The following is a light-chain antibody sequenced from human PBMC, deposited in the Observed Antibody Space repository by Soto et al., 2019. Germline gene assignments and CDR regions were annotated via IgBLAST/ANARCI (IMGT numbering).Light chain of an antibody. J-gene: IGLJ1*01. CDR3: SAYTSSSTYV. CDR1: SSDVGGYDY. V-gene: IGLV2-14*03. CDR2: DVS. Sequence: QSVLTQPASVSGSPGQSIAISCTGTSSDVGGYDYVSWHQQHPGKAPKLMIYDVSNRPSGVSDRFSGSKSGNTASLTISGLQAEDEAEYYCSAYTSSSTYVFGTGTKLTVL.